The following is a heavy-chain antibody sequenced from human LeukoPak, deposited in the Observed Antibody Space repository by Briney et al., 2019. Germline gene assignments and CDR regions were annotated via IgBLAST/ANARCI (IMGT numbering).Heavy chain of an antibody. Sequence: PSQTLSLTCTVSGGSISSGSYYWSWIRQPAGKGLEWIGRIYTSGSTNYNPSLKSRVTISVDTSKNQFSLKLSSVTAADTAVYYCARVASGWSLGGFDYWGQGTLVTVSS. CDR2: IYTSGST. CDR3: ARVASGWSLGGFDY. D-gene: IGHD6-19*01. J-gene: IGHJ4*02. V-gene: IGHV4-61*02. CDR1: GGSISSGSYY.